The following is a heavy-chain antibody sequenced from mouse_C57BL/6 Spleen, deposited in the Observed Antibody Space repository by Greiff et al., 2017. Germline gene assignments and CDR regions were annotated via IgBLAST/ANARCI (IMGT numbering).Heavy chain of an antibody. J-gene: IGHJ3*01. CDR3: TRIGFYYYGSSSLAY. CDR1: GYTFTDYE. Sequence: VQLQQSGAELVRPGASVTLSCKASGYTFTDYEMHWVKQTPVHGLEWIGAIDPETGGTAYNQKIKGKAILTADKSSSTAYMVLRSLTSEDSSVYYCTRIGFYYYGSSSLAYWGQGTLVTVSA. D-gene: IGHD1-1*01. V-gene: IGHV1-15*01. CDR2: IDPETGGT.